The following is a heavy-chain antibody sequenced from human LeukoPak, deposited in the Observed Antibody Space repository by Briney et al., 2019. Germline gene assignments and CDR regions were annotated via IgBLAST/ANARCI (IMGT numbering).Heavy chain of an antibody. CDR1: GGSISSSNW. CDR3: ARDTQLRYCSSTSCSPDPTYYFDY. V-gene: IGHV4-4*02. D-gene: IGHD2-2*01. Sequence: SETLSLTCAVSGGSISSSNWWSWVRQPPGKGLEWIGEIYHSGSTNYNPSLKSRVTISVDKSKNQLSLKLSSVTAADTAVYYCARDTQLRYCSSTSCSPDPTYYFDYWGQGTLVTVSS. CDR2: IYHSGST. J-gene: IGHJ4*02.